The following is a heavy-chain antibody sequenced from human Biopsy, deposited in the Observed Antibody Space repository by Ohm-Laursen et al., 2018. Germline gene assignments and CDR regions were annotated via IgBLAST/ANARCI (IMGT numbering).Heavy chain of an antibody. D-gene: IGHD3-16*01. CDR2: IYYTGST. CDR1: RDSISNYY. V-gene: IGHV4-59*01. J-gene: IGHJ4*02. CDR3: TRDSRGGHLNTTLITGKNLDS. Sequence: SDTLSLTRTVSRDSISNYYWTWIRQSPGKGLEWIGYIYYTGSTNYNPSAKSRVTISVDTSKNQFSLKLNSVTAADTAVYFCTRDSRGGHLNTTLITGKNLDSWGQGILVTVSS.